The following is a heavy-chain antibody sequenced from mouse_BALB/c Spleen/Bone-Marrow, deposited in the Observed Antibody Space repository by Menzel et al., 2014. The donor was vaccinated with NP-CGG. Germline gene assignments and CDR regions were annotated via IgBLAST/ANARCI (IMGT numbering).Heavy chain of an antibody. V-gene: IGHV1S29*02. J-gene: IGHJ2*01. D-gene: IGHD2-3*01. CDR2: NYPYNGGA. CDR3: TREKYGDYYDFDY. CDR1: GYTFTDYN. Sequence: VQLQQSGPELVKPGASVKISCKASGYTFTDYNMHRVKQSHGKSLEWIGYNYPYNGGAGYNQKFKGKATLTLDNTSSTAYMELRSLTSEDPAVYYCTREKYGDYYDFDYWGQGTTLTVSS.